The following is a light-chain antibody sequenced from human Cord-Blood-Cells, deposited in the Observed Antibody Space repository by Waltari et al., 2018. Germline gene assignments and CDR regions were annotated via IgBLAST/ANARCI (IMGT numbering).Light chain of an antibody. V-gene: IGKV1-39*01. CDR1: QSISSY. CDR3: QQSYSTPMYT. CDR2: AAS. J-gene: IGKJ2*01. Sequence: DIQMTQSSSSLSASVGDRVTITCRASQSISSYLNWYQQKPGKAPKLLIYAASSLQSGVPSRFCGSGSGTDFTLPISSLQPEDFATYYCQQSYSTPMYTFGQGTKLEIK.